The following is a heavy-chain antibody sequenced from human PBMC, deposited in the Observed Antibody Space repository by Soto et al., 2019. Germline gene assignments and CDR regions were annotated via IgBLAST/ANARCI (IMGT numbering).Heavy chain of an antibody. D-gene: IGHD2-8*01. CDR1: GFTFSSYS. CDR2: ISSSSSTI. CDR3: SIGGRGYMLTPIDY. J-gene: IGHJ4*02. Sequence: EVQLVESGGGLVQPGGSLRLSCAASGFTFSSYSMNWVRQAPGKGLEWVSYISSSSSTIYYADSVKGRFTISRNNAKNSRYLQMNSLRAEDRAVYYCSIGGRGYMLTPIDYWGQGTLVTVSS. V-gene: IGHV3-48*01.